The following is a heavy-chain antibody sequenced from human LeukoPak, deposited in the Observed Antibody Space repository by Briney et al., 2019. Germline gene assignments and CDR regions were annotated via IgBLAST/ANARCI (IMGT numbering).Heavy chain of an antibody. J-gene: IGHJ6*04. CDR1: GDSITTSVSS. CDR3: ARGGGRLGGDYYAPDI. CDR2: IYHSGST. Sequence: SQTLSLTCAVAGDSITTSVSSWSWIRQPPGKGLEWIGYIYHSGSTNYNPSLKRRVSISLDESKNHFSLRLSSVTAADTAVYYCARGGGRLGGDYYAPDIWGRGTTVT. V-gene: IGHV4-30-2*01. D-gene: IGHD3-16*01.